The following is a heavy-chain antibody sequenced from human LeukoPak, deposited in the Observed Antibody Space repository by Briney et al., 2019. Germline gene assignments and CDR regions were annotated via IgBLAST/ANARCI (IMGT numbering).Heavy chain of an antibody. Sequence: GGSLRLSCAASGFTFDDYAMHWVRQAPGKGLEWVSGISWNSGSKGYADSVKGRFTISRDNAKNSLYLQMNSLRAEDTALYYCAKDGYSNYPMDVWGQGTTVTVSS. CDR1: GFTFDDYA. J-gene: IGHJ6*02. D-gene: IGHD4-4*01. CDR3: AKDGYSNYPMDV. V-gene: IGHV3-9*01. CDR2: ISWNSGSK.